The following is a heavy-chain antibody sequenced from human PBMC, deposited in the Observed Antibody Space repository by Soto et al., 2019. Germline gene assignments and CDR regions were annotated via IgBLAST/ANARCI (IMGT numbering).Heavy chain of an antibody. Sequence: QVQLVQSGAEVKKPGSSVKVSCKASGGTFNTYSFGRLRQAPGQGLQWMGSIIPFIGAPNYAQNFQDRVTITAAESTSTAYMELSGLKSEDTAVYFCARGGDSSSLRAFYSYGFDVWGQGTSVTVSS. D-gene: IGHD6-6*01. V-gene: IGHV1-69*18. CDR3: ARGGDSSSLRAFYSYGFDV. CDR2: IIPFIGAP. CDR1: GGTFNTYS. J-gene: IGHJ6*02.